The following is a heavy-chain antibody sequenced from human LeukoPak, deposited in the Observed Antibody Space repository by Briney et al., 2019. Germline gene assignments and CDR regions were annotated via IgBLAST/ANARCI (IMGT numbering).Heavy chain of an antibody. V-gene: IGHV3-11*06. CDR2: ISSSSSYT. J-gene: IGHJ4*02. CDR3: ARERDCSGGSCYMDY. D-gene: IGHD2-15*01. Sequence: PGGSLRLSCAASGFTFSDYYMSWIRQAPGKGLEWVSYISSSSSYTNYADSVKGRFTISRDNAKNSLYLQMNSLRAEDTAVYYCARERDCSGGSCYMDYWGQGTLVTVSS. CDR1: GFTFSDYY.